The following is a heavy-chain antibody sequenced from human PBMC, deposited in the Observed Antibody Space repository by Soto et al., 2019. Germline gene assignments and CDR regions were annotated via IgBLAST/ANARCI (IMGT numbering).Heavy chain of an antibody. J-gene: IGHJ4*02. CDR2: IYPGDSDT. CDR1: GYSFTTHW. CDR3: VRDILAPGSFVYFDY. V-gene: IGHV5-51*01. Sequence: PGESLKISCKGSGYSFTTHWIGWVRQMPGKGLEWMGIIYPGDSDTRYSPSFQGQVTISADKSINTAYLQWSSLKASDTAMYYCVRDILAPGSFVYFDYWGQGTLVTVSS. D-gene: IGHD5-12*01.